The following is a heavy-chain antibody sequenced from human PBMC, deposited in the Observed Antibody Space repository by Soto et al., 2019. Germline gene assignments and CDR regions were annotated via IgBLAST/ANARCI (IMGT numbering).Heavy chain of an antibody. V-gene: IGHV3-23*01. CDR2: ISGSGGST. Sequence: EVQLLESGGGLVQPGGSLRLSCAASGFTFSSYAMSWVRQAPGKGLEWVSAISGSGGSTYYADSVKGRFTISRDNSENTLYLQMNSLRAEDTAVYYCAKDRFVSNDAFDIWGQGTMVTVSS. CDR1: GFTFSSYA. J-gene: IGHJ3*02. CDR3: AKDRFVSNDAFDI. D-gene: IGHD2-21*01.